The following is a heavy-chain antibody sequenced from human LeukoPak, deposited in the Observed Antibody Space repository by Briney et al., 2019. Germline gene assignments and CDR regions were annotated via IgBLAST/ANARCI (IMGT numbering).Heavy chain of an antibody. CDR2: INPSGGST. Sequence: ASVKVSCKASGYTFTSYYMHWVRQAPGQGLEWMGIINPSGGSTSYAQKFQGRVTMTRDTSTSTVYMELSSLRSEDTAVYYCARDQRPRALGATTPLDYWGQGTLVTVSS. V-gene: IGHV1-46*01. CDR3: ARDQRPRALGATTPLDY. D-gene: IGHD1-26*01. CDR1: GYTFTSYY. J-gene: IGHJ4*02.